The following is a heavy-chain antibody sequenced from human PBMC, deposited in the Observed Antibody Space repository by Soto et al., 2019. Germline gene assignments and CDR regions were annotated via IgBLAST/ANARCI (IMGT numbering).Heavy chain of an antibody. D-gene: IGHD3-10*01. V-gene: IGHV1-3*01. CDR3: AADYGSGSYYTNFDY. CDR2: INAGNGNT. Sequence: ASVNVSCKASGYTFTSYAMHWVRQAPGQRLEWMGWINAGNGNTKYSQKFQGRVTITRDMSTSTAYMELSSLRSEDTAVYYCAADYGSGSYYTNFDYWGQGTLVTVSS. J-gene: IGHJ4*02. CDR1: GYTFTSYA.